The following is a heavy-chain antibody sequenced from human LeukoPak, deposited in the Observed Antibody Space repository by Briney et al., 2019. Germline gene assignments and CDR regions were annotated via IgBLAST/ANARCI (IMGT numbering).Heavy chain of an antibody. J-gene: IGHJ4*02. CDR2: IYPGDSDI. V-gene: IGHV5-51*01. D-gene: IGHD5-18*01. Sequence: GESLKISCKCSGYTFTNNWIGWVRHMPGKGLEWMGIIYPGDSDIRYSPSFQGQVTISADKSISTAYLQWSSLKASDTAMYYCARQLQRGYSYSDYWGQGTLVTVSS. CDR3: ARQLQRGYSYSDY. CDR1: GYTFTNNW.